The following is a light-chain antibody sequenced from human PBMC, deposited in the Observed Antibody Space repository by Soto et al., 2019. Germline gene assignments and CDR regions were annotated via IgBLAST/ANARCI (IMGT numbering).Light chain of an antibody. CDR2: GAS. J-gene: IGKJ1*01. CDR1: QSVSSN. CDR3: QQYNNWWT. V-gene: IGKV3-15*01. Sequence: EIVMTQSPGTLSVSPGERVIFSCRASQSVSSNLAWYQQKRGQTPRLLIYGASTRATGIPARFSGSGSGTEFTLTISSLQSEDFAVYYCQQYNNWWTFGQGTKVDIK.